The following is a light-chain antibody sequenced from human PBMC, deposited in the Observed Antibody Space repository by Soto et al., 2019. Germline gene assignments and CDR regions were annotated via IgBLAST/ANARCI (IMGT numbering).Light chain of an antibody. V-gene: IGKV3-20*01. Sequence: EIVLTQSPGTLSLSPGERATLSCRASQSVSSSYLAWYQQKPGQAPRLLIYDASRRATGVPDRFSGSGSGTDFTLTISRLAPEDFAVYYCQQYGSPPPYAFGQGTKLEIK. J-gene: IGKJ2*01. CDR3: QQYGSPPPYA. CDR2: DAS. CDR1: QSVSSSY.